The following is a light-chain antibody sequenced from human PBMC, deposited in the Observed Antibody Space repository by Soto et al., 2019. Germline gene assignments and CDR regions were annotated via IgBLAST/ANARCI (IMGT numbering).Light chain of an antibody. CDR2: EVR. V-gene: IGLV2-23*02. J-gene: IGLJ3*02. CDR1: NSDVGSFNL. CDR3: SSYAGNSPLWV. Sequence: QSALTQPASVSGSPGQSITISCTGTNSDVGSFNLVSWYQHHPGKAPELILYEVRQRPSGVSSRFSGSKSGNTASLTISGLQAEDEADYYCSSYAGNSPLWVFGGGTKLTVL.